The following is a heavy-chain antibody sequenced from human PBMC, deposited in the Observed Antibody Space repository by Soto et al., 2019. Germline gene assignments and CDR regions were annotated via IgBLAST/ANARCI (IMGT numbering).Heavy chain of an antibody. CDR3: AKDPPSIAVDAFDI. Sequence: GGSLRLSCAASGFTFSNYGMHWVRQAPGKGLEWVAFISYDGGNKYYADSVKGRFTISRDNSKNTLYLQMNSLRAEDTAVYYCAKDPPSIAVDAFDIWGQGTMVSVSS. J-gene: IGHJ3*02. V-gene: IGHV3-30*18. CDR1: GFTFSNYG. CDR2: ISYDGGNK. D-gene: IGHD6-19*01.